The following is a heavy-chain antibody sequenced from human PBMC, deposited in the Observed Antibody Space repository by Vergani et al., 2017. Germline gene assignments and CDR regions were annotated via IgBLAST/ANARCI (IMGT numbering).Heavy chain of an antibody. CDR1: GFTFDSYG. Sequence: QVQLVESGGGLVQPGGSLRLSCAASGFTFDSYGMHWVRQAPGKGLEWVASIRSDESRRYYGDSMEGPFTISRDNSKNTLYLQMKSLRPEYTAVYYCPKEGGGYCSGGTCYPEYWGQGTLVIVSS. CDR3: PKEGGGYCSGGTCYPEY. CDR2: IRSDESRR. J-gene: IGHJ4*02. V-gene: IGHV3-30*02. D-gene: IGHD2-15*01.